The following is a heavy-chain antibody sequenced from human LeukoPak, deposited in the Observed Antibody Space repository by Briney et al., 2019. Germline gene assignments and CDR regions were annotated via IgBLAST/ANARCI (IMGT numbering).Heavy chain of an antibody. CDR1: GGSISSGNW. D-gene: IGHD5-18*01. J-gene: IGHJ3*02. CDR2: ISQSGNT. Sequence: SETLSLTCAVSGGSISSGNWWSWVRQPPGKGLEWIGEISQSGNTNYNPSLKSRVTISVDTSKNQFSLKVSSVTAADTAVYYCASRDTAMVMAPDAFDIWGQGTMVTVSS. V-gene: IGHV4-4*02. CDR3: ASRDTAMVMAPDAFDI.